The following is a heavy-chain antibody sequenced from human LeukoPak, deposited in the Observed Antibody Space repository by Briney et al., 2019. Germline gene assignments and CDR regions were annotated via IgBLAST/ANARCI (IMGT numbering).Heavy chain of an antibody. J-gene: IGHJ4*02. CDR1: GFTFSSYS. D-gene: IGHD3-3*01. V-gene: IGHV3-21*04. CDR3: AKSPHVLRFLEWLSEVDY. CDR2: ISSSSSYI. Sequence: GGSLRLSCAASGFTFSSYSMNWVRQAPGKGLEWVSSISSSSSYIYYADSVKGRFTISRDNSKNTLYLQMNSLRAEDTAVYYCAKSPHVLRFLEWLSEVDYWGQGTLVTVSS.